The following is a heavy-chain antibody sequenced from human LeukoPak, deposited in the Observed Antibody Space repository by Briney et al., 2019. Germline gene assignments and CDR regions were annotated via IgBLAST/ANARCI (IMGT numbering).Heavy chain of an antibody. Sequence: GSLRLSCAASGFTFSSYGMHWVRQAPGKGLEWVAVISYDGSNKYYADSVKGRFTISRDNSKNTLYLQMNSLRAEDTAVYYCAKDVGRENSADAFDIWGQGTMVTVSS. D-gene: IGHD1-26*01. CDR1: GFTFSSYG. V-gene: IGHV3-30*18. CDR2: ISYDGSNK. CDR3: AKDVGRENSADAFDI. J-gene: IGHJ3*02.